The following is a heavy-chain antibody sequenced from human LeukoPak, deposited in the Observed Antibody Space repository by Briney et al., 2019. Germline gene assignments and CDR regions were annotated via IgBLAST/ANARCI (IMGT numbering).Heavy chain of an antibody. CDR3: ARATVWWLLRPGYYYMDV. Sequence: SETLSLTCAVYGGSFSNYYWSWIRQSPGKGLEWIGEITHSGSTNYNPSLKSRVTISVDTSKNQFSLKLSSVTAADTAVYYCARATVWWLLRPGYYYMDVWGKGTTVTVSS. V-gene: IGHV4-34*01. CDR1: GGSFSNYY. J-gene: IGHJ6*03. CDR2: ITHSGST. D-gene: IGHD5-12*01.